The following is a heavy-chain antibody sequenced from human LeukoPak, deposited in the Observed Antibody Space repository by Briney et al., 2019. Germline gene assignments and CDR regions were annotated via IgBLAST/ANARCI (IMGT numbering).Heavy chain of an antibody. V-gene: IGHV1-2*04. D-gene: IGHD3-10*01. CDR3: AREVYYGSGSYYWDY. CDR2: INPNSGGT. Sequence: GASVKVSCKASGYTFTGYYMHWVRQAPGQGLEWMGWINPNSGGTNYAQKFQGWVTMTRDTSISTAYMELSRLRSDDTAVYYCAREVYYGSGSYYWDYWGQGTLVTVSS. CDR1: GYTFTGYY. J-gene: IGHJ4*02.